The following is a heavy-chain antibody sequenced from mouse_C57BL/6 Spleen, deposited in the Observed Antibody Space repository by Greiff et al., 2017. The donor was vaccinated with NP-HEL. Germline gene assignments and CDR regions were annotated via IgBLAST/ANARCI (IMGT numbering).Heavy chain of an antibody. CDR1: GYAFSSSW. D-gene: IGHD1-1*01. V-gene: IGHV1-82*01. CDR3: ARDGYYGSTGYFDV. J-gene: IGHJ1*03. CDR2: IYPGDGDT. Sequence: VQLQQSGPELVKPGASVKISCKASGYAFSSSWMNWVKQRPGKGLEWIGRIYPGDGDTNYNGKFKGKATLTADKSSSTAYMQLSSLTSEDSAVYFCARDGYYGSTGYFDVWGTGTTVTVSS.